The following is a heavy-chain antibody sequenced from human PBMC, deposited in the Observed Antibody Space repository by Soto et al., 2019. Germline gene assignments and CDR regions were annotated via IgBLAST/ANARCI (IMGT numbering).Heavy chain of an antibody. D-gene: IGHD1-1*01. V-gene: IGHV1-69*04. CDR3: AREFPPYNRDFHPSSAAYSLVY. Sequence: SVKVSCKTPGGSFNTYTLSWVRQAPGQGLEWMGRIIPVLGIPDYAPKFQDRVTITADKSTSTAFMVLSSLRSEDTAVYYCAREFPPYNRDFHPSSAAYSLVYWG. J-gene: IGHJ4*01. CDR1: GGSFNTYT. CDR2: IIPVLGIP.